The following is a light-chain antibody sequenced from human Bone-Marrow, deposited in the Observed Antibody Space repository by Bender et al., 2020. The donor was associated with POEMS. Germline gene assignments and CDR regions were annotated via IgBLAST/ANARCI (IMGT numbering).Light chain of an antibody. CDR2: EGS. Sequence: QSALTQPASVSGSPGQSITISCTATSSDVGTYNLVSWYQQHPGKAPKLMIYEGSKRPSGVSNRFSGSKSDNTASLTISGLQAEDEADYFCCSFAGTTTFYVFGTGTKVTVL. V-gene: IGLV2-23*01. CDR3: CSFAGTTTFYV. CDR1: SSDVGTYNL. J-gene: IGLJ1*01.